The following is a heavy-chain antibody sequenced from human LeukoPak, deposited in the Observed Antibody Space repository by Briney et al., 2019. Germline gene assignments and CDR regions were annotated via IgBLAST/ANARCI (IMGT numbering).Heavy chain of an antibody. CDR2: IRYDGSNK. Sequence: GGSLRLSCAASGFTFSSYGMHWVRQAPGKGLERVAFIRYDGSNKYYADSVKGRFTISRDNSKNTLYLQMNSLRAEDTAVYYCAKDSLYYYDSSGYYPDYWGQGTLVTVSS. CDR3: AKDSLYYYDSSGYYPDY. J-gene: IGHJ4*02. V-gene: IGHV3-30*02. D-gene: IGHD3-22*01. CDR1: GFTFSSYG.